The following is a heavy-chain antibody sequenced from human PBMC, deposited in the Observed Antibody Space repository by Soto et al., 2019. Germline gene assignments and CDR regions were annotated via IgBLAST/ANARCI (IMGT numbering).Heavy chain of an antibody. D-gene: IGHD5-12*01. CDR1: GYTFTNSG. CDR3: ARERYSGYVCGY. Sequence: ASVKVSCKASGYTFTNSGISWVRQAPGQGLEWMGWISTDNGNTNYAQHLQGRVTMTRNTSISTAYMELSSLRSEDTAVYYCARERYSGYVCGYWGQGTLVTVSS. J-gene: IGHJ4*02. V-gene: IGHV1-18*01. CDR2: ISTDNGNT.